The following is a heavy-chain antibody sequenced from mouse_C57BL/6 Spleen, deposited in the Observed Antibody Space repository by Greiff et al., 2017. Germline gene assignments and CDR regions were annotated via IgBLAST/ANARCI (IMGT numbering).Heavy chain of an antibody. Sequence: EVKLEKSGGGLVKPGGSLKLSCAASGFTFSSYAMSWVRQTPEKRLEWVATISDGGSYTYYPDNVKGRFTISRDNAKNNLYLQMSHLKSEDTAMYYCARDAGYYFDYWGQGTTLTVSS. D-gene: IGHD4-1*01. J-gene: IGHJ2*01. CDR2: ISDGGSYT. CDR3: ARDAGYYFDY. CDR1: GFTFSSYA. V-gene: IGHV5-4*01.